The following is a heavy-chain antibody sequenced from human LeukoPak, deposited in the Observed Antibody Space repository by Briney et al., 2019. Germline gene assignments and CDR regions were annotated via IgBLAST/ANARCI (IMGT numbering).Heavy chain of an antibody. CDR1: GFSFSDYS. CDR2: ISSSSSYI. D-gene: IGHD3-10*01. V-gene: IGHV3-21*01. Sequence: GGSLRLSCAASGFSFSDYSMNWVRQAPGKGLEWVSCISSSSSYIHYADSVKGRFTISRDNAKKSLYLQMDSLRAEDTAVYYCARDEGDSFDYWGQGTLVTVSS. CDR3: ARDEGDSFDY. J-gene: IGHJ4*02.